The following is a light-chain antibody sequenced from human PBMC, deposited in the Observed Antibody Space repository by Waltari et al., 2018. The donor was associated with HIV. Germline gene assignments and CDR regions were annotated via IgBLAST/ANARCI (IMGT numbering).Light chain of an antibody. CDR3: SSYTTRSTPDPNWV. Sequence: QSALTQPASVSGSPGQSITISCTGTSSDDGGYNYVSWYQQHPGKAPKLMIFEVSNRPSGVSNRFSGSKSVNTASLTISGLQAEDEADYYCSSYTTRSTPDPNWVFGGGTKLTVL. CDR2: EVS. V-gene: IGLV2-14*01. CDR1: SSDDGGYNY. J-gene: IGLJ3*02.